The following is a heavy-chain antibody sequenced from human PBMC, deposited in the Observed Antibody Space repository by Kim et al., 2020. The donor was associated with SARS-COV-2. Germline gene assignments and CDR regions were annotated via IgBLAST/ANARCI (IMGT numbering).Heavy chain of an antibody. CDR3: ANFRGGLDY. V-gene: IGHV3-23*01. CDR2: ITGSGGIT. CDR1: GFTFSSYA. J-gene: IGHJ4*02. Sequence: GGSLRLSCAASGFTFSSYAMSWVHQAPGKGLEWVSAITGSGGITYYADSVKGRFTISRDNSKNTLYLQMNSLRLEDTAVYYCANFRGGLDYWGQGTLVTVSS. D-gene: IGHD3-10*01.